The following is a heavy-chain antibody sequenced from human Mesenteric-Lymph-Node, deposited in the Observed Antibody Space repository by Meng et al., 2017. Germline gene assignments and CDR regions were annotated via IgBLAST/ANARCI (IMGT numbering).Heavy chain of an antibody. D-gene: IGHD5-18*01. Sequence: LRLSCTVPGGSISSYYWSWIRQPPGKGLEWIGYIYYSGSTNYNPSLKSRVTISVDTSKNQFSLKLSSVTAADTAVYFCARRVDGKEVHLGLRHSYYGLDVWGQGTTVTVSS. V-gene: IGHV4-59*01. CDR1: GGSISSYY. CDR3: ARRVDGKEVHLGLRHSYYGLDV. CDR2: IYYSGST. J-gene: IGHJ6*02.